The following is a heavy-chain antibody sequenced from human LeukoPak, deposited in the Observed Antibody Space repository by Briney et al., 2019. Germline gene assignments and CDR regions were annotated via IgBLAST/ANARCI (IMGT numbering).Heavy chain of an antibody. D-gene: IGHD3-3*01. CDR1: GYTFTGYY. Sequence: ASVTVSCKASGYTFTGYYIHWVRQAPGQGLEWMGWITPYSGGTKYAQRFQGRVTMTRDTSISTAYMELSRLRSDDTAVYYCARDLLLEWLFHFDYWGQGTLVTVSS. CDR3: ARDLLLEWLFHFDY. V-gene: IGHV1-2*02. CDR2: ITPYSGGT. J-gene: IGHJ4*02.